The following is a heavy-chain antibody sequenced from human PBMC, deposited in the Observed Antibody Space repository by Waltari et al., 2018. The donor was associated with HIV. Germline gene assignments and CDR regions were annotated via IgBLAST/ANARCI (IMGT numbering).Heavy chain of an antibody. D-gene: IGHD2-15*01. CDR2: INPDNGGT. CDR1: GYTFTGYY. J-gene: IGHJ4*02. Sequence: QVQLVQSGAEVKKPGASVKVSCKASGYTFTGYYMHWVRQAPGQGLEWMGWINPDNGGTKYAQKFQGRVTVTRDTSVSTAYRELSRLRSDDTAVYYCARDICNGGSCYSYYFDYGGQGTLVTVSS. CDR3: ARDICNGGSCYSYYFDY. V-gene: IGHV1-2*02.